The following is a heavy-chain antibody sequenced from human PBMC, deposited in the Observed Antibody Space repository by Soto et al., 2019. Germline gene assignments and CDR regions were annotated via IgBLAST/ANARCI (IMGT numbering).Heavy chain of an antibody. Sequence: GGSLRLSCAASGFTFSSYAMSWVRQAPGKGLEWVSAISGSGGSTYYADSVKGRFTISRDNSKNTLYLQMNSLRAEDTAVYYCAKVLLWFGELLPGGYFDYWGQGTLVTVSS. CDR2: ISGSGGST. CDR1: GFTFSSYA. J-gene: IGHJ4*02. CDR3: AKVLLWFGELLPGGYFDY. D-gene: IGHD3-10*01. V-gene: IGHV3-23*01.